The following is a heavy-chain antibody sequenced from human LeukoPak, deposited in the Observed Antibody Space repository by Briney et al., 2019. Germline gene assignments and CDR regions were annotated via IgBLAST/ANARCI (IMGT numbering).Heavy chain of an antibody. V-gene: IGHV3-21*01. CDR3: AREITSSSSFDS. Sequence: GGSLRISCAASGFPFSRYSMNWVRQAPGKGLEWVSSITSSSGYIHYADSVKGRFTISRDNAKNSLYLQMNSQRAEDTAVYYCAREITSSSSFDSWGQGTLVTVSS. D-gene: IGHD6-6*01. CDR2: ITSSSGYI. J-gene: IGHJ4*02. CDR1: GFPFSRYS.